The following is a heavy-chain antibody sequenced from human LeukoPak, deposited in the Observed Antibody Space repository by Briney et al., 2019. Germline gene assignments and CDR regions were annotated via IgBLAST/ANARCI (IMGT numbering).Heavy chain of an antibody. CDR1: GFTFSSYG. D-gene: IGHD3-10*01. CDR2: ISGSGGST. J-gene: IGHJ6*03. Sequence: GGSLRLSCAASGFTFSSYGMSWVRQAPGKGLEWVSAISGSGGSTYYADSVKGRFTISRDNSKNTLYLQMNSLRAEDTAVYYCAKDSYYGSGSYPGPMDVWGKGTTVTISS. CDR3: AKDSYYGSGSYPGPMDV. V-gene: IGHV3-23*01.